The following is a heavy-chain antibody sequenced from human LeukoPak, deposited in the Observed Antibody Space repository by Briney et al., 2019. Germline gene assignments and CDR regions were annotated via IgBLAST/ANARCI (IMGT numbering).Heavy chain of an antibody. D-gene: IGHD4-17*01. CDR3: ASNDYVDYFDY. Sequence: GGSLRLSCAASGFTFSNYWMTWVRQAPGKGLEWVANIKQDGSEKYYVDSVKGRFTISRDNAKNSLYLQMNSLRAEDTAVYYCASNDYVDYFDYWGQGTLVTVSS. V-gene: IGHV3-7*01. J-gene: IGHJ4*02. CDR1: GFTFSNYW. CDR2: IKQDGSEK.